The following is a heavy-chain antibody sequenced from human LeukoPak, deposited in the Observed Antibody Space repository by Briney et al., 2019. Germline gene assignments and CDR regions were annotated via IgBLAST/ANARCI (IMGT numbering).Heavy chain of an antibody. CDR2: IYHSGST. J-gene: IGHJ2*01. CDR1: GGSISSSNW. V-gene: IGHV4-4*02. Sequence: SETLSLTCAVSGGSISSSNWWSWVRQPPGKGLEWIGEIYHSGSTNYNPSLKSRVTISVDKSKNQFSLKLSSVTAADTAVYYCARVPAGTYGGREWYFDLWGRGTLVTVSS. CDR3: ARVPAGTYGGREWYFDL. D-gene: IGHD6-13*01.